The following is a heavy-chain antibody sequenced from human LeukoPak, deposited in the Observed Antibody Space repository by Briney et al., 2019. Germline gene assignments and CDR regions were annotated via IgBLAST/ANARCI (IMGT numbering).Heavy chain of an antibody. CDR2: ISGSGGNT. Sequence: RAGGSLRLSCAASGFTFSSYAMSWVRQAPGKGLEWVSAISGSGGNTYYADSVKGRFTISRDNSKNTLYLQMNSLRAEDTAVYYCAKERITMIVVVIAPGSDAFDIWGQGTMVTVSS. V-gene: IGHV3-23*01. CDR1: GFTFSSYA. CDR3: AKERITMIVVVIAPGSDAFDI. D-gene: IGHD3-22*01. J-gene: IGHJ3*02.